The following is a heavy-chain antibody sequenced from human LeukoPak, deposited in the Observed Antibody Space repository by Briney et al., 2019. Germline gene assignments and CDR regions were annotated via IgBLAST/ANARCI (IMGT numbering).Heavy chain of an antibody. Sequence: PWGSLRLSCAASGFTFSSYAMSWVRQAPGKGLEWVSVISGSGGRTYYADSVKGRFTISRDNSKNTLYLQMNSLKTEDTAVYYCTTEGEVVRGVSLDCWGQGTLVTVSS. CDR1: GFTFSSYA. D-gene: IGHD3-10*01. J-gene: IGHJ4*02. CDR2: ISGSGGRT. CDR3: TTEGEVVRGVSLDC. V-gene: IGHV3-23*01.